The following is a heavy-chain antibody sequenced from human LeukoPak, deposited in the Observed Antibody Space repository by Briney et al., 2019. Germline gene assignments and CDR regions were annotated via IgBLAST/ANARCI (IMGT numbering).Heavy chain of an antibody. CDR2: ISAYNGNT. J-gene: IGHJ5*02. CDR3: AREGRDIVVVPAADNWFDP. CDR1: GYTFTSYG. D-gene: IGHD2-2*01. Sequence: ASVKLSGKASGYTFTSYGISWVRQAPGQGLEWMGWISAYNGNTNYAQKLQGRVTMTTDTSTSTAYMELRRLRSDDTAVYYCAREGRDIVVVPAADNWFDPWGHGTLVTVSS. V-gene: IGHV1-18*01.